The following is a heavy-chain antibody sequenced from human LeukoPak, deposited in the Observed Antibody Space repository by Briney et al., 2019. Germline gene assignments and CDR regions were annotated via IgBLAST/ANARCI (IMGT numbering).Heavy chain of an antibody. D-gene: IGHD7-27*01. CDR2: ISGSGGST. CDR1: GFAFSSYT. J-gene: IGHJ4*02. CDR3: AEDPNCNFDY. Sequence: PGGSLRLSCAAPGFAFSSYTMSWVRQAPGKGLEWVSAISGSGGSTYYADSVKGRFTISRDNSKNTVYLQMNSLRAEDTAVYYCAEDPNCNFDYWGQGTLVTVSS. V-gene: IGHV3-23*01.